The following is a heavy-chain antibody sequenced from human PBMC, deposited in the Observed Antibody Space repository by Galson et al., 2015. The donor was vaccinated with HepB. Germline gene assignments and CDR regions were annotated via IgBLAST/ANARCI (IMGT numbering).Heavy chain of an antibody. CDR3: ARGSEYFDY. J-gene: IGHJ4*02. D-gene: IGHD6-19*01. CDR2: INGGNGYT. V-gene: IGHV1-3*01. CDR1: GYTLTSHA. Sequence: SVKVSCKASGYTLTSHAMHWARQAPGQRLEWMGWINGGNGYTKYSEKFQGRVTISRDTSASTAYMELTSLRSEDTAVYYCARGSEYFDYWGQGTLVTVSS.